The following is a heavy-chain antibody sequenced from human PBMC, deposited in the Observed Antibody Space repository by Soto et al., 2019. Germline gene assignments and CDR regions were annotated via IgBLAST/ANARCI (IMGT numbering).Heavy chain of an antibody. J-gene: IGHJ4*02. Sequence: PSETLSLTCAVYGGSFSGYYWSWIRQPPGKGLEWIGEINHSGSTNYNPSLKSRVTISVDTSKNQFSLKLSSATAADTAVYYCARGPTYCGGDCYNSGGYYFDYWGQGTLVTVSS. CDR2: INHSGST. CDR3: ARGPTYCGGDCYNSGGYYFDY. CDR1: GGSFSGYY. D-gene: IGHD2-21*02. V-gene: IGHV4-34*01.